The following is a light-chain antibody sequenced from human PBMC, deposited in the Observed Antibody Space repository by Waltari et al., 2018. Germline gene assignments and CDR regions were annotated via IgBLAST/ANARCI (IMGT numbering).Light chain of an antibody. J-gene: IGKJ4*01. Sequence: EIVLTQSPVTLSVSPGDRVTLSCRASQSIDFQLAWYKQRPGQAPRLVISDASYRATGIPARFSGSGSGTDFTLTISSLEPEDIATYYCQQRSRWPLTFGGGTKVEF. CDR3: QQRSRWPLT. V-gene: IGKV3-11*01. CDR1: QSIDFQ. CDR2: DAS.